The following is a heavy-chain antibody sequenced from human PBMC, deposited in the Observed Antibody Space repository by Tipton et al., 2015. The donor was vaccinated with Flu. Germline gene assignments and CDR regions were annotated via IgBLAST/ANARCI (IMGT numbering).Heavy chain of an antibody. Sequence: TLSLTCTVSGDSMSSYYWSWIRQPAGKGLEWIGRIYTSGTAIYSPSLRSRVSMSIDTSKNNFSLTLRSVTAADTAMYYCARGAGSGTYVIYDYWGQGTLVTVSS. CDR2: IYTSGTA. V-gene: IGHV4-4*07. D-gene: IGHD3-10*01. J-gene: IGHJ4*02. CDR3: ARGAGSGTYVIYDY. CDR1: GDSMSSYY.